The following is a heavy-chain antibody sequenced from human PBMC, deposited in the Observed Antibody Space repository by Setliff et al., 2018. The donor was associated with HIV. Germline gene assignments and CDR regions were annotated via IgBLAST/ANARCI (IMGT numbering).Heavy chain of an antibody. J-gene: IGHJ4*02. D-gene: IGHD2-21*02. V-gene: IGHV3-30*02. CDR3: AKEGDTGPPNWYSYDY. Sequence: GGSLRLSCVASGFTLGGFGMHWVRQAPGKGLEWVAFIQYDGSKQSYADSVKGRFTISRDSSKNTVYLQMNSLRAEDTAVYYCAKEGDTGPPNWYSYDYWGQGTLVTVSS. CDR2: IQYDGSKQ. CDR1: GFTLGGFG.